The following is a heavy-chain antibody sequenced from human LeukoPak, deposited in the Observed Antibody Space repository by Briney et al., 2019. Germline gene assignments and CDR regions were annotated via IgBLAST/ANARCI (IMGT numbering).Heavy chain of an antibody. D-gene: IGHD6-19*01. CDR2: ISGSGGST. V-gene: IGHV3-23*01. J-gene: IGHJ4*02. CDR1: GFTFSSYA. Sequence: GGSLRLSCAASGFTFSSYAMSWVRQAPGKGLEWVSAISGSGGSTYYADSVKGRFTISRDNSKNTLYLQMNSLRAEDMAVYYCAKGGYSSGWYVSYFDYWGQGTLVTVSS. CDR3: AKGGYSSGWYVSYFDY.